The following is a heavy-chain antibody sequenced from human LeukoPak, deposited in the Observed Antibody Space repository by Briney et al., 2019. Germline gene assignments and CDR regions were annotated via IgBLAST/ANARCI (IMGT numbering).Heavy chain of an antibody. Sequence: PGGSLRLSCAASGFTFSAYAMNWVRQAPGKGLEWVTFMSYDGTKKYYTDSVKGRFTISRDNSKNTLYLQMNSLRAEDTAVYYCATPRPGGLYYYGMDVWGQGTTVTVSS. J-gene: IGHJ6*02. V-gene: IGHV3-30*14. D-gene: IGHD1-14*01. CDR2: MSYDGTKK. CDR1: GFTFSAYA. CDR3: ATPRPGGLYYYGMDV.